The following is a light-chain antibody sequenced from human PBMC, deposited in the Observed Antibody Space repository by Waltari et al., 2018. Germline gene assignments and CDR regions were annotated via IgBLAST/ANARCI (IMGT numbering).Light chain of an antibody. CDR1: SSDVGSYNL. CDR3: CSYAGSTTSVM. J-gene: IGLJ3*02. Sequence: QSALTQPASVSGSPGQSITISCTGTSSDVGSYNLVSWYQHHPGKAPKVMIYEGSKRPSGVSNRFSGSKSGNTAFLTISGLQAEDEADYYCCSYAGSTTSVMFGGGTKLTVL. CDR2: EGS. V-gene: IGLV2-23*01.